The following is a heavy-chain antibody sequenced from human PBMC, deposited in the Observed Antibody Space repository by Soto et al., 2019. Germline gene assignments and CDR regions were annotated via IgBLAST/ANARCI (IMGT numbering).Heavy chain of an antibody. D-gene: IGHD2-2*01. V-gene: IGHV1-46*01. CDR1: GYTFTSSY. J-gene: IGHJ4*02. CDR3: ARDLLAANY. Sequence: QVQLVQSGAEVKKPGASVKLSCKASGYTFTSSYVHWVRQAPGQGLEWMAIIKPNGGSTNYAQEFQGRVTVTRDTSTSTVFMELSSLQSDDTAVYYCARDLLAANYWGQGTLVTVSS. CDR2: IKPNGGST.